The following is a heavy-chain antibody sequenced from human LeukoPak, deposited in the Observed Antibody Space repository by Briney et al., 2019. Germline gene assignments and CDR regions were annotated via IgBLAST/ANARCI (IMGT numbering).Heavy chain of an antibody. Sequence: PSETLSLTCSVSGASISSFYWSWIRQSPGKGLEWIGYIYYSGSTNYNPSLKSRVTISVDTSKNQFSLKLSSVTAADTAVYYCARAAGIDYYGSGTLNWFDPWGQGTLVTVSS. D-gene: IGHD3-10*01. CDR3: ARAAGIDYYGSGTLNWFDP. CDR1: GASISSFY. J-gene: IGHJ5*02. V-gene: IGHV4-59*01. CDR2: IYYSGST.